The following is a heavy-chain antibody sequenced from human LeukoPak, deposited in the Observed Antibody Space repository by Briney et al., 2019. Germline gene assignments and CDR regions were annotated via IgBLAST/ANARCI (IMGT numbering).Heavy chain of an antibody. V-gene: IGHV1-69*04. Sequence: SVKVSCKASGGTFSSYAISWVRQAPGQGLEWMGRIIPILGIANYAQKFQGRVTITADKSTSTAYMELSSLRSEDTAVYYCARDFGSDDTAMVTEDYWGQGTLVTVSS. CDR2: IIPILGIA. CDR1: GGTFSSYA. J-gene: IGHJ4*02. D-gene: IGHD5-18*01. CDR3: ARDFGSDDTAMVTEDY.